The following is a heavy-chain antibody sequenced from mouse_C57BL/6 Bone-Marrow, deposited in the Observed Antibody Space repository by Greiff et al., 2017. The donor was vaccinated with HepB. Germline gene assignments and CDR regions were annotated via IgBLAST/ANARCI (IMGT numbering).Heavy chain of an antibody. D-gene: IGHD2-3*01. CDR2: IRSKSNNYAT. CDR1: GFIFNTYA. V-gene: IGHV10-1*01. J-gene: IGHJ4*01. Sequence: EVKLVEFGGGLVQPKGSLKLPCAASGFIFNTYAMNWVRQAPGKGLERVARIRSKSNNYATYYADSVKDRFTISRDNSESMLYLQMNNLKTEDTAMYYCVRHDEGYHYYAMDDRGQGTSVTVST. CDR3: VRHDEGYHYYAMDD.